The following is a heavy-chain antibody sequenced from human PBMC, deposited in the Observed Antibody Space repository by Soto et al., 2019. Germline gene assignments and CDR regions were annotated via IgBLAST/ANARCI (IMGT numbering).Heavy chain of an antibody. CDR2: INPNSGGT. D-gene: IGHD6-19*01. CDR1: GYTFTGYY. CDR3: ARLNVRSGYYYYGMDV. Sequence: ASVKVSCKASGYTFTGYYMHWVRQAPGQGLEWMGWINPNSGGTNYAQKFQGWVTMTRDTSISTAYMELSRLRSDDTAVYYCARLNVRSGYYYYGMDVWGQGTTVTVSS. V-gene: IGHV1-2*04. J-gene: IGHJ6*02.